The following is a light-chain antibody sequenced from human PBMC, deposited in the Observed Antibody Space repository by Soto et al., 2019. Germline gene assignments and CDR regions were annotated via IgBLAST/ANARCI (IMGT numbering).Light chain of an antibody. J-gene: IGKJ3*01. V-gene: IGKV3-15*01. CDR1: QSVRSN. Sequence: EVVMTQSPATLSVSPGERVTLSCRASQSVRSNLAWYQQVPGQVPRLLIYDTSTRATGIPARFSGSGSGTEFTLTISSLQSEDFAVYYCQQYNNWPLFGPGTKVDIK. CDR2: DTS. CDR3: QQYNNWPL.